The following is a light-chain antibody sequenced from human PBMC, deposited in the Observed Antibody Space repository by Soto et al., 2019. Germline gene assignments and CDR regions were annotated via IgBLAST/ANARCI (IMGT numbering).Light chain of an antibody. V-gene: IGKV4-1*01. CDR3: PQSYSTPLT. CDR2: WAS. Sequence: DIVMTQSPDSLAVSLGERATINCKSGQSVLYSSNKKNYLAWYQQKSGQPPKLLIYWASTRESGVPDRFSGSGSATYFTLTISSLQATDVSVYYFPQSYSTPLTFGGGTMVEIK. CDR1: QSVLYSSNKKNY. J-gene: IGKJ4*01.